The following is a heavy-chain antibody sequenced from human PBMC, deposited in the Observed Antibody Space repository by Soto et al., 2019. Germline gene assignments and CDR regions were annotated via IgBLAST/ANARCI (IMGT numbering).Heavy chain of an antibody. J-gene: IGHJ4*02. Sequence: GGSLRLSCAASGFTFTRYSVNWVRQAPGKGLEWVSSISSTTNYIYYGDSMKGRFTISRDNAKNSLYLEMNSLRAEDTAVYYCARESEDLTSNFDYWGQGTLVTVSS. CDR1: GFTFTRYS. CDR3: ARESEDLTSNFDY. CDR2: ISSTTNYI. V-gene: IGHV3-21*06.